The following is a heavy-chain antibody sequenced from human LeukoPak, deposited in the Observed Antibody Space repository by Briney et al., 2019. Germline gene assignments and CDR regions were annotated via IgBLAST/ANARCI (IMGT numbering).Heavy chain of an antibody. D-gene: IGHD3-10*01. J-gene: IGHJ5*02. CDR1: GGTFSSYA. CDR3: ARTSYGSGSFENWFDP. Sequence: GASVKVSCKASGGTFSSYAISWVRQAPGQGLEWMGGIIPIFGPANYAQKFQGRVTITADESTSTAYMELSSLRSEDTAVYYCARTSYGSGSFENWFDPWGQGTLVTVSS. CDR2: IIPIFGPA. V-gene: IGHV1-69*13.